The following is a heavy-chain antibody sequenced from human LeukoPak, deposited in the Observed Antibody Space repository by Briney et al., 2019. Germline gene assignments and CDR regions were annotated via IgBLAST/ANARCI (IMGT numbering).Heavy chain of an antibody. Sequence: PSGTLSLTCAVSGGSISSSNWWSWVRQPPGKGLEWIGEIYHSGSTNYNPSLESRVTISGDTSKNQFSLKVTSVTAADTAVYYCARHVTSGFVKYFDDWGQGTLVTVSS. V-gene: IGHV4-4*02. D-gene: IGHD6-25*01. CDR1: GGSISSSNW. CDR2: IYHSGST. J-gene: IGHJ4*02. CDR3: ARHVTSGFVKYFDD.